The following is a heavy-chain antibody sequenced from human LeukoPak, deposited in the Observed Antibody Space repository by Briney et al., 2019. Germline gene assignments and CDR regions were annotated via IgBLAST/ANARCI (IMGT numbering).Heavy chain of an antibody. CDR1: GGSISSYH. Sequence: PSETLSLTCTVSGGSISSYHWSWIRQPPGKGLEWIGYIYYSGSTNYNPSLKSRVTISVDTSKNQFSLKLSSVTAADTAVYYCASVYGDYVYWGQGTLVTVSS. V-gene: IGHV4-59*01. J-gene: IGHJ4*02. CDR3: ASVYGDYVY. CDR2: IYYSGST. D-gene: IGHD4-17*01.